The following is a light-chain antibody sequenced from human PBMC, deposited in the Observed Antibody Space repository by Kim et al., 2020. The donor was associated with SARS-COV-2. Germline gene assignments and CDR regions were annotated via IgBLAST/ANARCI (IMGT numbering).Light chain of an antibody. CDR1: SSNIGSNY. Sequence: GQRVPISCSGTSSNIGSNYVYWYQQLPGTAPKLLIYPNKRRPSGVPDRCSGSKSGTSASRAISGLRPEDEADYYCAAWDDSLSGEVFGGGTQLTVL. CDR3: AAWDDSLSGEV. V-gene: IGLV1-47*02. CDR2: PNK. J-gene: IGLJ3*02.